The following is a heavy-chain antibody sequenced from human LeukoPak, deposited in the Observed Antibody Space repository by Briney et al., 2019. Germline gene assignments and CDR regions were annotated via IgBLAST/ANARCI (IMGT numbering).Heavy chain of an antibody. V-gene: IGHV1-69*06. D-gene: IGHD4-17*01. Sequence: SVKVSCKASGGTSSSYAISWVRQAPGQGLEWMGGIIPIFGTANYAQKFQGRVTITADKSTSTAYMELSSLRSEDTAVYYCARESPPSVTPPSPFDYWGQGTLVTVSS. J-gene: IGHJ4*02. CDR2: IIPIFGTA. CDR3: ARESPPSVTPPSPFDY. CDR1: GGTSSSYA.